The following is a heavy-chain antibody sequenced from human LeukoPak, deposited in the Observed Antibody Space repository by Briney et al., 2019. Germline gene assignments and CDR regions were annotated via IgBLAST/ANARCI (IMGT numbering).Heavy chain of an antibody. Sequence: GASVKVSRKASGYTFTGYYMHWVRQAPGQGLELMGWINPNSGFTQYAQKFQGRVTMTREMSISTDYMELSRLRSDDTAAYYCARDLVGYYGSGSYPSDYWGQGTLVTVSS. CDR3: ARDLVGYYGSGSYPSDY. D-gene: IGHD3-10*01. V-gene: IGHV1-2*02. CDR2: INPNSGFT. J-gene: IGHJ4*02. CDR1: GYTFTGYY.